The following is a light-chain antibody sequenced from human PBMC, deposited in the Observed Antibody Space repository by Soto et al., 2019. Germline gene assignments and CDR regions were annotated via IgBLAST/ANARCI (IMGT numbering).Light chain of an antibody. CDR2: GAS. CDR1: QSVSSSY. J-gene: IGKJ5*01. CDR3: QHFRA. Sequence: EIVLTQSPGTLSLSPGESATLSCRASQSVSSSYLAWYQQKRGQAPRLLMYGASSRATGIPDRFSGSGSGTDFTLTISRLEPEDFVLYYCQHFRAFGQGTRLEIK. V-gene: IGKV3-20*01.